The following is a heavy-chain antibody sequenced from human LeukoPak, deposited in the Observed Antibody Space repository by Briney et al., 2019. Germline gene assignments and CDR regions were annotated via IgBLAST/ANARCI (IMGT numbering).Heavy chain of an antibody. J-gene: IGHJ5*02. CDR3: ARSRPRHYYDSRSWFDP. CDR1: GYSISSGYY. D-gene: IGHD3-22*01. Sequence: SETLSLTCSVSGYSISSGYYWGWIRQPPGKGLEWIGSVFHSGITYYKPSLKSRVTILVDTSKNQFSLKLTSVTAADTAVYYCARSRPRHYYDSRSWFDPWGQGTLVTVSS. CDR2: VFHSGIT. V-gene: IGHV4-38-2*02.